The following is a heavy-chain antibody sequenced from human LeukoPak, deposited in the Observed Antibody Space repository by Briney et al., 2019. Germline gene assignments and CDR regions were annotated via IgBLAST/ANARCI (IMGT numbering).Heavy chain of an antibody. Sequence: PGGSLRLSCKVSGFTFDDYAMHWVRQVPGEGLEWVSGITWNRDNIGYGDSVKGRFTVSRDNVKNVLYLQMKSLRPEDTALYYCAKDLSSAITSALVLDVWGQGTTVIVSS. D-gene: IGHD3-22*01. CDR2: ITWNRDNI. V-gene: IGHV3-9*01. CDR1: GFTFDDYA. CDR3: AKDLSSAITSALVLDV. J-gene: IGHJ6*02.